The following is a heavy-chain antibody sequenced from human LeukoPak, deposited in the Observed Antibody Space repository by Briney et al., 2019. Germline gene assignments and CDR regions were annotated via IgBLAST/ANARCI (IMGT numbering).Heavy chain of an antibody. D-gene: IGHD6-13*01. V-gene: IGHV4-4*07. CDR2: IYSSGST. Sequence: SETLSLTCNVSGASIRSYYWSWIRQPAGKGLEWIGHIYSSGSTNYNPSLQSRVTLSLDTSKNQFSLKLSSVTAADTAVYYCARGLGSSWYGDWGQGTLVTVSS. CDR3: ARGLGSSWYGD. J-gene: IGHJ4*02. CDR1: GASIRSYY.